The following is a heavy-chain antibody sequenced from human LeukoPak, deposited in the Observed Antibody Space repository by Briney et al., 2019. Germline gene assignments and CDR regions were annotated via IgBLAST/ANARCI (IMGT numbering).Heavy chain of an antibody. D-gene: IGHD2-8*01. Sequence: PSETLSLTCTVSGGSITNYYWMWIRQPPGKGVEWIGHISYSGSTKYNPSLNSRITMSVDTSKNQFSLKVTSVTAADTAVYYCARGHHGVVRWFAPWGRGILVTVSS. CDR1: GGSITNYY. CDR2: ISYSGST. CDR3: ARGHHGVVRWFAP. J-gene: IGHJ5*02. V-gene: IGHV4-59*01.